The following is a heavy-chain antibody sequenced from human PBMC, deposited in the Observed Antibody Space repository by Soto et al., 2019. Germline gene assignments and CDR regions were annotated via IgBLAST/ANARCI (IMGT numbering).Heavy chain of an antibody. Sequence: QVQMRESGPGLVKPSQTLYLTCSVSGGSIIDSGSFYWNWIRQHPGKGLEWIGYIYYSGSTYNNRSLKSRATISLDTSTNLFSLKLTTVTAADTAIYYCARGEVVASNWFDPWGQGTLVTVSS. J-gene: IGHJ5*02. V-gene: IGHV4-31*03. CDR3: ARGEVVASNWFDP. CDR1: GGSIIDSGSFY. CDR2: IYYSGST. D-gene: IGHD2-15*01.